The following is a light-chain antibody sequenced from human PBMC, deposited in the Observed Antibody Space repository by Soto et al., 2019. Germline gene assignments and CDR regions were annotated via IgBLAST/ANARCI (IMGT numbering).Light chain of an antibody. Sequence: EIVLTQSPGTLSLSRGERATLSCRASQSVSSRSLAWYQRKPGQAPRLLIYGASNRATGIPDRFSGSGSGTDFTLTISRLEPEDFAMYYCQQFGTSRLTFGGGTKVDIK. CDR3: QQFGTSRLT. V-gene: IGKV3-20*01. CDR1: QSVSSRS. CDR2: GAS. J-gene: IGKJ4*01.